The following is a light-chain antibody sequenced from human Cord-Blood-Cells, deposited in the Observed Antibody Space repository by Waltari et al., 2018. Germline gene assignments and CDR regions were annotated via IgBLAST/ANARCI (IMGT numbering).Light chain of an antibody. CDR1: SSDVGSYNL. CDR3: CSYAGSSTFNWV. J-gene: IGLJ3*02. Sequence: QSALTQPASVSGSPGQSITISCTGTSSDVGSYNLVSCYHQHPGKAPKLMIYEGSKRPSGVSNRFSGSKSGNTASLTISGLQAEDEADYYCCSYAGSSTFNWVFGGGTKLTVL. V-gene: IGLV2-23*03. CDR2: EGS.